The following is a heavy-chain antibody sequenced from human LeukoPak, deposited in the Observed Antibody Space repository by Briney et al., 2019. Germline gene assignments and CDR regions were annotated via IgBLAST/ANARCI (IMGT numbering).Heavy chain of an antibody. CDR3: ARSYQSSGWFDP. D-gene: IGHD3-16*02. CDR2: IIPIFGTA. J-gene: IGHJ5*02. V-gene: IGHV1-69*01. CDR1: GGTFSSYA. Sequence: SVKVSCKASGGTFSSYAISWVRQAPGQGLEWMGGIIPIFGTANYAQKFQGRVTITADESTSTAYMELSSLRSEDTAVYYCARSYQSSGWFDPWGQGTLVTVSS.